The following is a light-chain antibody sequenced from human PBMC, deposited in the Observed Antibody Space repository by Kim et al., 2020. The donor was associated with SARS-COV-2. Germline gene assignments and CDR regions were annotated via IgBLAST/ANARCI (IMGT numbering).Light chain of an antibody. V-gene: IGKV3-20*01. CDR2: DAS. J-gene: IGKJ1*01. CDR1: QSVSSTY. CDR3: QQYDTSRT. Sequence: LAPGERATLSCRASQSVSSTYLAWYQQKPGQAPRLLMSDASTRATGIPDRFSGSGSETDFTLTSSRLDPEDFAVYYCQQYDTSRTFGQGTKVDIK.